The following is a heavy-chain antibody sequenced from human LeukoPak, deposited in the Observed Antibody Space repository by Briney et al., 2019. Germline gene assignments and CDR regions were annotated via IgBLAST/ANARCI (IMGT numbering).Heavy chain of an antibody. J-gene: IGHJ6*02. CDR1: GGSFSGYY. CDR2: INHSGST. CDR3: ARDETAQLHRYGLDV. V-gene: IGHV4-34*01. Sequence: PSETLSLTCAVYGGSFSGYYWSWIRQPPGEGLEWIGEINHSGSTNYNPSLKSRVTISVDTSKNQFSLKLSSVTAADTAVYYCARDETAQLHRYGLDVWGQGTTVTVSS. D-gene: IGHD2-2*01.